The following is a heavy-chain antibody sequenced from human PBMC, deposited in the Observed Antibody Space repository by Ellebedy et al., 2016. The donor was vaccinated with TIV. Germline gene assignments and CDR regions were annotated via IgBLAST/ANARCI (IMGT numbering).Heavy chain of an antibody. CDR3: ARGGGYCSGGSCYSIKNYYYYGMDV. Sequence: ASVKVSXXASGYTFTGYYMHWVRQAPGQGLEWMGWINPNSGGTNYAQKFQGWVTMTRDTSISTAYMELSRLRSDDTAVYYCARGGGYCSGGSCYSIKNYYYYGMDVWGQGTTVTVSS. V-gene: IGHV1-2*04. CDR2: INPNSGGT. J-gene: IGHJ6*02. D-gene: IGHD2-15*01. CDR1: GYTFTGYY.